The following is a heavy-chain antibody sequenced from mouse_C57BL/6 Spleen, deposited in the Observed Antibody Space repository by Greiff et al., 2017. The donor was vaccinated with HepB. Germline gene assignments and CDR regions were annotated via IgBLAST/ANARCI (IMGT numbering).Heavy chain of an antibody. CDR2: IHPNSGST. CDR3: AREGHYYGSNYYAMDY. Sequence: VQLQQSGAELVKPGASVKLSCKASGYTFTSYWMHWVKQRPGQGLEWIGMIHPNSGSTNYNEKFKSKATLTVDKSSSTAYMQLSSLTSEDSAVYYCAREGHYYGSNYYAMDYWGQGTSVTVSS. CDR1: GYTFTSYW. J-gene: IGHJ4*01. D-gene: IGHD1-1*01. V-gene: IGHV1-64*01.